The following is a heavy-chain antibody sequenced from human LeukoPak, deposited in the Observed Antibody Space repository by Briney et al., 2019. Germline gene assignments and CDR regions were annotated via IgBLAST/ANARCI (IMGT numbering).Heavy chain of an antibody. V-gene: IGHV4-39*01. D-gene: IGHD3-3*01. J-gene: IGHJ5*02. CDR1: GGSISSSSYY. Sequence: SETLSLTCTVSGGSISSSSYYWGWIRQPPGKGLEWIGSIYYSGSTYYNPSLKSRVTISVDTSKNQFSLKLSSVTAADTAVYYCARGSPIAYYYDFWSGRNWFDTWGQGTLVTVSS. CDR2: IYYSGST. CDR3: ARGSPIAYYYDFWSGRNWFDT.